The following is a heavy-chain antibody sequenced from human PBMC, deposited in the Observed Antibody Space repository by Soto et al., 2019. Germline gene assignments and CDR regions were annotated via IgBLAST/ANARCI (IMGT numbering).Heavy chain of an antibody. J-gene: IGHJ6*02. V-gene: IGHV1-18*01. CDR3: AREGPAPYYYYGMDV. CDR2: ISGYNGNT. CDR1: GYSFTTYG. Sequence: QVQLVQSRGEVKKPGASVKVSCKTSGYSFTTYGISWVRQAPGQGLEWMGWISGYNGNTNYAQNLQGRVTMTTDTSPSTAYMERRSLRSDDTAVYYCAREGPAPYYYYGMDVWGQGSTVTVSS.